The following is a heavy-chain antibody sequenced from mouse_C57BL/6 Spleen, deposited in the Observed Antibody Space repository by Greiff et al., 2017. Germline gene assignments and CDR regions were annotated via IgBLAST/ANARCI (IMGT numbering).Heavy chain of an antibody. Sequence: QVQLQQSGPELVKPGASVKIPCKASGYTFTDYYINWVKQRPGQGLEWIARIYPGSGNTYYNEKFKGKATLTAEKSSSTAYMQLSSLTSEDSAVYFCATGTYWYFDVWGTGTTVTVSS. D-gene: IGHD4-1*01. J-gene: IGHJ1*03. CDR2: IYPGSGNT. CDR1: GYTFTDYY. CDR3: ATGTYWYFDV. V-gene: IGHV1-76*01.